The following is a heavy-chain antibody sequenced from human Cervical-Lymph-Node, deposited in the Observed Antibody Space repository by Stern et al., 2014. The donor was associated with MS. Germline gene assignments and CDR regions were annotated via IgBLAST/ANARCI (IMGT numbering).Heavy chain of an antibody. Sequence: QVQLVQSGAEVKKPGASAKASCKVSGYTLSEISMHWVRQAPGKGLEWMGGFDPEHGETRCAQKFQGRVTMAEDRSTDTAYMELSSLRSEDTAVYYCATHRGRVTYYYGMDVWGQGTTVTVSS. V-gene: IGHV1-24*01. CDR2: FDPEHGET. J-gene: IGHJ6*02. D-gene: IGHD2-21*02. CDR3: ATHRGRVTYYYGMDV. CDR1: GYTLSEIS.